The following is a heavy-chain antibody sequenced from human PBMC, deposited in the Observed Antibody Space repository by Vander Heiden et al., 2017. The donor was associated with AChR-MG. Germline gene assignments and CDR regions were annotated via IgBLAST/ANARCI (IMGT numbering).Heavy chain of an antibody. J-gene: IGHJ6*03. D-gene: IGHD3-10*01. CDR1: GFSLTSSGEG. V-gene: IGHV2-5*02. CDR2: THWDDDK. CDR3: AHRQRRAIGWALYGGEDYYYYMDV. Sequence: QITLKESGPTMVTPTQTLTLTCSFSGFSLTSSGEGVVWSRQPPGRALEWLAVTHWDDDKRYSPSLKSRLTITKDNYKKQVVLTMANMDPVDTATHYCAHRQRRAIGWALYGGEDYYYYMDVWGKGTTVTVSS.